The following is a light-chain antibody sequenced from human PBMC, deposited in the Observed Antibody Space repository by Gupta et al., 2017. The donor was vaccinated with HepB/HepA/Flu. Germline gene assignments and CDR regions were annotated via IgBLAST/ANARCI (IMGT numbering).Light chain of an antibody. CDR2: DVS. CDR1: SSDVGGYNY. Sequence: ITISCTGTSSDVGGYNYVSWYQQHPGKAPKLMIYDVSNRRSGVSNRFSGSNSGNTASLTITGLQAEDEADYYCSSYTSSSTPPVVFGGGTKLTVL. V-gene: IGLV2-14*04. CDR3: SSYTSSSTPPVV. J-gene: IGLJ2*01.